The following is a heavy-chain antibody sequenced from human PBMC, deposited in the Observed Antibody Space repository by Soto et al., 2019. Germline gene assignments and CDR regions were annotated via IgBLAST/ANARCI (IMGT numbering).Heavy chain of an antibody. Sequence: QLQLQESGPGLVKPSETLSLTCTVSGGSISSSSYYWGWIRQPPGKGLEWLGRIYYSGSTYYNPSLKSRVAISVDTSKNHFPLKLSSVTAADTAVYYCASSEFHWGQGTLVTVSS. D-gene: IGHD2-21*01. V-gene: IGHV4-39*01. J-gene: IGHJ4*02. CDR2: IYYSGST. CDR1: GGSISSSSYY. CDR3: ASSEFH.